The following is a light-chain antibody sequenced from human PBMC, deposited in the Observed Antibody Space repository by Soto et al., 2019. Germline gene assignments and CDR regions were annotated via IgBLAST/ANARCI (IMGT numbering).Light chain of an antibody. J-gene: IGKJ3*01. V-gene: IGKV1-5*01. CDR2: DAS. CDR1: QNINNW. Sequence: DIQMTQSPSTLSASVGDRVTITCRASQNINNWLAWYQQKPGKAPKLLIFDASSLEGGVPSRFSGSRSGTEFTLTISSLQPDDFATYFCQQYNHYFGSGTKVDIK. CDR3: QQYNHY.